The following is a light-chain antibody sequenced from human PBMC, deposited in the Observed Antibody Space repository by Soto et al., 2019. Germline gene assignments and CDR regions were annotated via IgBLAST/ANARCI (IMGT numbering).Light chain of an antibody. CDR1: QSISSY. Sequence: DIQMTQSPSSLSASVGDRVTITCRAGQSISSYLNWYQQKPGKAPKLLIYAASSLQSGVPSRFSGSGSGTDFTLTISSLQPEDFAAYYCQQSYSTPLTFGGGTKVEIQ. CDR2: AAS. J-gene: IGKJ4*01. CDR3: QQSYSTPLT. V-gene: IGKV1-39*01.